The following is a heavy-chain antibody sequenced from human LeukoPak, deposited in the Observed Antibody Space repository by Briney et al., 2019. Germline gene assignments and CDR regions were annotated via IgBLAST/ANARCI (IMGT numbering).Heavy chain of an antibody. CDR2: IYYSGST. CDR1: GGSISSGGYY. J-gene: IGHJ4*02. Sequence: PSETLSLTCTVSGGSISSGGYYWSWIRQHPGKGLEWIGYIYYSGSTYYNPSLKSRVTISVDTSKNQFSLKLSSVTAADTAVYYCSRGYDNEKSAYWGQGTLVTVSS. D-gene: IGHD3-22*01. CDR3: SRGYDNEKSAY. V-gene: IGHV4-31*03.